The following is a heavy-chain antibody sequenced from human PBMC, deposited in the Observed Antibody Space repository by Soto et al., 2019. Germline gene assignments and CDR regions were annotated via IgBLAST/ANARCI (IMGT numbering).Heavy chain of an antibody. V-gene: IGHV4-38-2*01. CDR2: IYHSGST. J-gene: IGHJ5*02. CDR3: ARGAGTTRWFDP. CDR1: GYSISSGYY. Sequence: SETLSLTCAVSGYSISSGYYWGWIRQPPGKGLEWIGSIYHSGSTYYNPSLKSRVTISVDTSKDQFSLKLSSVTAADTAVYYCARGAGTTRWFDPWGQGTLVTVSS. D-gene: IGHD1-7*01.